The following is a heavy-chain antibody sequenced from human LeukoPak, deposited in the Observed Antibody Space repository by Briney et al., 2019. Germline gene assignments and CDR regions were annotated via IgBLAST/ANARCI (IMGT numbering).Heavy chain of an antibody. Sequence: ASVKVSCKASGYTFTGYYMHWVRQAPGQGLEWMGWINPNSGGTNYAQKFQGRVTMTRDTSISTAYMELSRLRSDDAAVYYCARGYYDIFRGLYYYGMDVWGQGTTVTVSS. CDR2: INPNSGGT. D-gene: IGHD3-9*01. CDR3: ARGYYDIFRGLYYYGMDV. J-gene: IGHJ6*02. CDR1: GYTFTGYY. V-gene: IGHV1-2*02.